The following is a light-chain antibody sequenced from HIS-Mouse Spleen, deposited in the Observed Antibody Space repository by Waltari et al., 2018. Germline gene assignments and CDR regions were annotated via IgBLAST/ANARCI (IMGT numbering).Light chain of an antibody. CDR1: SSDVGSYNL. CDR3: CSYAGSRNV. CDR2: EGR. V-gene: IGLV2-23*03. J-gene: IGLJ1*01. Sequence: QSALTQPASVSGSPGQSITISCTGTSSDVGSYNLVSWYQQHPGKAPKLMLYEGRKRASGVPNRVSGSKSGNAASLTIAGRQAEDEADYYCCSYAGSRNVFGTGTKVTVL.